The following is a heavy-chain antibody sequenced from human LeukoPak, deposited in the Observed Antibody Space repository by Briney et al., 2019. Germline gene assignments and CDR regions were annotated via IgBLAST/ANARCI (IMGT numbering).Heavy chain of an antibody. Sequence: SETLSLTCTVSGGSISSYRWSWIRQPPGKGLEWIGYIYHSGGTSYNPSLKSRVTISVDTSKNQFSLKLISVTPADTAVYYCARTVDTAMVTFDYWGQGTLVTVSS. CDR1: GGSISSYR. CDR2: IYHSGGT. V-gene: IGHV4-59*01. D-gene: IGHD5-18*01. J-gene: IGHJ4*02. CDR3: ARTVDTAMVTFDY.